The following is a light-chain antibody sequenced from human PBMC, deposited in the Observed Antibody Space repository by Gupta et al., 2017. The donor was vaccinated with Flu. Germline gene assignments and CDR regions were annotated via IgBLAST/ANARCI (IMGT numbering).Light chain of an antibody. CDR2: SNN. J-gene: IGLJ1*01. Sequence: RVTISCSGSSSNIGSNTVNWYQQRPVTAPNLLIYSNNQRPSGVPDRFSGSKSGTSASLAISGLQAEDEADYYCEAWDDSLNGLVFGPGTKVTVL. V-gene: IGLV1-44*01. CDR3: EAWDDSLNGLV. CDR1: SSNIGSNT.